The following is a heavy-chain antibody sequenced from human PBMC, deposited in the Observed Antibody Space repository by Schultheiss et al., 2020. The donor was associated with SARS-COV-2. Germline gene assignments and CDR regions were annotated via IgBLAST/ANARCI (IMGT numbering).Heavy chain of an antibody. CDR1: GFTFSSYA. V-gene: IGHV3-74*01. D-gene: IGHD3-10*01. CDR2: INSDGSST. Sequence: GGSLRLSCAASGFTFSSYAMSWVRQAPGKGLEWVSRINSDGSSTSYADSVKGRFTISRDNAKNSLYLQMNSLRAEDTAVYYCARDYIPPLWFGEFTPTLWYYYGMDVWGQGTTVTVSS. J-gene: IGHJ6*02. CDR3: ARDYIPPLWFGEFTPTLWYYYGMDV.